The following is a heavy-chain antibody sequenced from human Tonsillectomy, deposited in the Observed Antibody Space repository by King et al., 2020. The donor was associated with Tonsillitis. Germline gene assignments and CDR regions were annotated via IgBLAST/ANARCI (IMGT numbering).Heavy chain of an antibody. V-gene: IGHV3-43D*03. CDR2: ISWDGGST. CDR1: GFTFDDYA. D-gene: IGHD6-19*01. Sequence: VQLVESGGVVVQPGGSLRLSCAASGFTFDDYAMHWVRQAPGKGLEWVSLISWDGGSTYYADSVKGRFTISRDNSKNSLYLQMNSLRAEDTALYYCAKEGDSSGWTVNFYYWGQGTLVTVSS. J-gene: IGHJ4*02. CDR3: AKEGDSSGWTVNFYY.